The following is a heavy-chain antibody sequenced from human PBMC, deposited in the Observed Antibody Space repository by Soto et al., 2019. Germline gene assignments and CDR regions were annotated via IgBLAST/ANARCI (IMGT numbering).Heavy chain of an antibody. CDR2: ISYDGINE. Sequence: QVQLVESGGGVVQPGRSLRLSCAASGFTFSSYAMHWVRQAPGKGLEWVAVISYDGINEYYADSVKGRFTISKDNSKNTSYLQMNSLRAEDTAVYYCARGSHSSTWPEYFQHWGQGTLLTVSS. V-gene: IGHV3-30-3*01. D-gene: IGHD6-13*01. CDR1: GFTFSSYA. J-gene: IGHJ1*01. CDR3: ARGSHSSTWPEYFQH.